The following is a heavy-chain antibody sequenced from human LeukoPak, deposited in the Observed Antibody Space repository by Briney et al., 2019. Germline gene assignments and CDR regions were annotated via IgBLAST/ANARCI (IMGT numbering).Heavy chain of an antibody. CDR3: ARALQNDYGDYSTSGIDY. CDR1: GYTFTSYG. Sequence: GASVKVSCKASGYTFTSYGNSWVRQAPGQGLEWMGWISAYNGNTNYAQKFQGRVTMTTDTSTSTDYMELRSLRSDDTAVYYCARALQNDYGDYSTSGIDYWGQGTLVTVSS. J-gene: IGHJ4*02. D-gene: IGHD4-17*01. V-gene: IGHV1-18*01. CDR2: ISAYNGNT.